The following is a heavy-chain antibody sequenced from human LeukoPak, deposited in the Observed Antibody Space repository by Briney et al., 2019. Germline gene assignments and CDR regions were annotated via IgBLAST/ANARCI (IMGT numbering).Heavy chain of an antibody. V-gene: IGHV5-51*01. CDR3: ALKVGIVEASGWFDP. Sequence: GESLKISCKGSGYIFTSYWIGWVRQMPGKGLEWMGIIYPGDSDTRYSPSFQGQVTISADKSISTAYLQWSSLKASDTAMYYCALKVGIVEASGWFDPWGQGTLVTVSS. D-gene: IGHD6-19*01. CDR1: GYIFTSYW. J-gene: IGHJ5*02. CDR2: IYPGDSDT.